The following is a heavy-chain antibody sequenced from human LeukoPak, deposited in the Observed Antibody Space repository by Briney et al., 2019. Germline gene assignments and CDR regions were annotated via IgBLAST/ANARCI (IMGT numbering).Heavy chain of an antibody. CDR3: AKDLVRGVPSSGGFDY. CDR2: ISYDGSNK. D-gene: IGHD3-10*01. J-gene: IGHJ4*02. V-gene: IGHV3-30*18. Sequence: PGGSLRLSCAASGFTFSSYGMHWVRQAPGKGLEWVAVISYDGSNKYYADSVKGRFTISRDNSKNTLYLQMNSLRAEDTAVYYCAKDLVRGVPSSGGFDYWGQGTLVTVSS. CDR1: GFTFSSYG.